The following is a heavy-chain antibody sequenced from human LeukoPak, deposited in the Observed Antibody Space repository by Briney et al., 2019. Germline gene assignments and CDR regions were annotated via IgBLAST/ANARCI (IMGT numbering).Heavy chain of an antibody. V-gene: IGHV3-53*01. Sequence: PGGSLRLSCAASGFTFSSYSMNWVRQAPGKGLEWVSVIYSGGSTYYADSVKGRFIISRDKSKNTLYLQMNSLRAEDTAVYYCASAYNYASGAFDIWGQGTMVTVSS. CDR2: IYSGGST. CDR3: ASAYNYASGAFDI. J-gene: IGHJ3*02. CDR1: GFTFSSYS. D-gene: IGHD3-10*01.